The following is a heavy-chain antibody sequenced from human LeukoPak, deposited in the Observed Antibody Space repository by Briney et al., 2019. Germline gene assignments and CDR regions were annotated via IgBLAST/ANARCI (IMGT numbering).Heavy chain of an antibody. V-gene: IGHV3-33*06. CDR2: IWHDGSSR. CDR1: GFTFTLHA. CDR3: AKDAQRGFDYSNSLQY. D-gene: IGHD4-11*01. Sequence: GGSLRLSCAASGFTFTLHAMHWVRQAPGKGLEWVAVIWHDGSSRYYGDSVKGRFTISRDNSQNTVYLQMNSLRAEDTAVYFCAKDAQRGFDYSNSLQYWGQGTLVTVSS. J-gene: IGHJ4*02.